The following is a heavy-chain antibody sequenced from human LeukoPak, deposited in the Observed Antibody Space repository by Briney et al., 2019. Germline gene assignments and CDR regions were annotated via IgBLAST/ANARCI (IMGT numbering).Heavy chain of an antibody. CDR3: AVSRTDSSGYYSDY. CDR2: IIPIFGTA. D-gene: IGHD3-22*01. CDR1: GGTFSSYA. V-gene: IGHV1-69*05. J-gene: IGHJ4*02. Sequence: SVKVSCKASGGTFSSYAISWVRQAPGQGLEWTGRIIPIFGTANYAQKFQGRVTITTDGSTSTAYMELSSLRSEDTAVYYCAVSRTDSSGYYSDYWGQGTLVTVSS.